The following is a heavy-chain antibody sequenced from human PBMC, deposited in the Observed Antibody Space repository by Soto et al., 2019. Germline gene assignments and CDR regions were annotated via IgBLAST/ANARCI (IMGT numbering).Heavy chain of an antibody. V-gene: IGHV4-30-4*01. CDR3: ARDRRSLTRGPNNWLDL. J-gene: IGHJ5*02. CDR2: IYYDGNS. D-gene: IGHD7-27*01. Sequence: SETLSLTCTVSGGSINSGDYYWTWVRQPPGKGLEWIGYIYYDGNSQHNPSLKSRVTMSIDTSKNQFSLNLSSVTAADTAVYYCARDRRSLTRGPNNWLDLWRQGTQATVSS. CDR1: GGSINSGDYY.